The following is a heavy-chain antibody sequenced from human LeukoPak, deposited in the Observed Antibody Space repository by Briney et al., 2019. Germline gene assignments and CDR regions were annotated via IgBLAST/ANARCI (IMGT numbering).Heavy chain of an antibody. J-gene: IGHJ5*02. V-gene: IGHV4-4*07. D-gene: IGHD3-3*01. Sequence: SETLSLTCTVSGGSISSYYWSWIRQPAGKGLEWIGRIYTSGSTNYNPSLKSRVTMSVDTSKNQFSLKLSSVTAADTVVYYCAREGGKMYDLWFDPWGQGTLVTVSS. CDR2: IYTSGST. CDR3: AREGGKMYDLWFDP. CDR1: GGSISSYY.